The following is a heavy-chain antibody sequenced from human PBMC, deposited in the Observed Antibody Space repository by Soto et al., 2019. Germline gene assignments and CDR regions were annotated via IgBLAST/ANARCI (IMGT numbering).Heavy chain of an antibody. J-gene: IGHJ4*02. CDR2: INSGGGTT. CDR1: GFTFNTYW. D-gene: IGHD3-10*01. V-gene: IGHV3-74*01. Sequence: PGGSLRLSCAASGFTFNTYWMHWFRQAPGKGLVWVSRINSGGGTTTYADSVKGRFTISRDNAKNTLYLQMNGLRAEDTAVYYCGRWFTHGNFDYFCFWGQGTQVTVSS. CDR3: GRWFTHGNFDYFCF.